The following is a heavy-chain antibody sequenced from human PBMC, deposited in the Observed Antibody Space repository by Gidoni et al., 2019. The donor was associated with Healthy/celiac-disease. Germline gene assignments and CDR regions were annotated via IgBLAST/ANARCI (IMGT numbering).Heavy chain of an antibody. V-gene: IGHV2-5*02. CDR1: GFSLSTSGVG. CDR2: IYWDDDK. D-gene: IGHD2-2*01. J-gene: IGHJ5*02. Sequence: QITLKESGPTLVKPTQTLTLTCTFSGFSLSTSGVGVGVIRQPPGKALEWLALIYWDDDKRYSPSLKSRLTITKDTSKNQVVLTMTNMDPVDTATYYCAHLLGYCSSTSCYPGPYNWFDPWGQGTLVTVSS. CDR3: AHLLGYCSSTSCYPGPYNWFDP.